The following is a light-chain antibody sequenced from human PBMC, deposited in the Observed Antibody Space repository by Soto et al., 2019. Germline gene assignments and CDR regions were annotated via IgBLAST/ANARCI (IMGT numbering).Light chain of an antibody. V-gene: IGKV3-15*01. CDR1: QSVDSK. CDR2: GAS. J-gene: IGKJ1*01. CDR3: QHYSTWLWT. Sequence: EIAMTQSPATLSVSPGERATFSCRASQSVDSKLAWYQQKPGQGPRLLIYGASNRATGIPARFSGSGSGTEFTLTISSLQSEDFAVYYCQHYSTWLWTFGQGTKVEIK.